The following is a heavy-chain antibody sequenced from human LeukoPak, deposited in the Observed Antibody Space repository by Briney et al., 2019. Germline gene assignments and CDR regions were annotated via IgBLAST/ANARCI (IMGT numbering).Heavy chain of an antibody. CDR2: IYPGDSDT. J-gene: IGHJ4*02. V-gene: IGHV5-51*01. CDR1: GYSFTSYW. CDR3: ASRTPYSGSLY. D-gene: IGHD1-26*01. Sequence: GDCLKISCKGSGYSFTSYWIGWVRPVPGKGLEWMGIIYPGDSDTRYSPSFQGQVTISADESISTAYLQWSSLKASDTAMYYCASRTPYSGSLYWGQGTLVTISS.